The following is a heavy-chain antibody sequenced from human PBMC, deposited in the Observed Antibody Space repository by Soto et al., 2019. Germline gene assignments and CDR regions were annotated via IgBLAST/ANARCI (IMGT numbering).Heavy chain of an antibody. CDR1: GYSFTTYW. Sequence: GESLKISCKASGYSFTTYWIGWVRQLPGKGLEWMGIIYGGDSDTRYSPSFEGQVTISVDTSKNQFSLKLSSVTAADTAVYYCANLPVQLYYGMDVWGQGTTVTVSS. D-gene: IGHD2-2*01. V-gene: IGHV5-51*01. CDR3: ANLPVQLYYGMDV. J-gene: IGHJ6*02. CDR2: IYGGDSDT.